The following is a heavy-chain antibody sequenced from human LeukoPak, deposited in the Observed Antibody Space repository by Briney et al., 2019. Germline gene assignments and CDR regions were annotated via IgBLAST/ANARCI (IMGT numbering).Heavy chain of an antibody. V-gene: IGHV7-4-1*02. J-gene: IGHJ4*02. D-gene: IGHD6-19*01. CDR1: GYTFTGHA. CDR2: INTNTGNP. CDR3: ARGGAVANIHYFDY. Sequence: ASVKVSCKASGYTFTGHAMEWVRQAPGERPEWMGWINTNTGNPTYDQAFTGRFVFSLDTSVSTAYLQISSLRAEDTAVYYCARGGAVANIHYFDYWGQGTLVTVSS.